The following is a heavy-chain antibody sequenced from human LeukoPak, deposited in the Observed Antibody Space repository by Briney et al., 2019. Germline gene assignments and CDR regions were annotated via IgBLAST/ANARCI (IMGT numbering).Heavy chain of an antibody. J-gene: IGHJ3*02. D-gene: IGHD3-22*01. CDR3: ARHFTYYYDSSGYPRDAFDI. Sequence: SETLSLTCTVSGGSISLYYWSWIRQSPGKGLVWIGYIYYSGSTNYNPSLKSRVTISVDMSKNQFSLKLSSVTAADTALYYCARHFTYYYDSSGYPRDAFDIWGQGTMVTVSS. CDR2: IYYSGST. CDR1: GGSISLYY. V-gene: IGHV4-59*08.